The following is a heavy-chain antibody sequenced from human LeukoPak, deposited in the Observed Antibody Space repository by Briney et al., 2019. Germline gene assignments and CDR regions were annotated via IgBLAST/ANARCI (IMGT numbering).Heavy chain of an antibody. CDR1: GYTFTSYA. CDR2: INAGNGNT. D-gene: IGHD5-12*01. J-gene: IGHJ6*04. Sequence: GASLKVSCKASGYTFTSYAMHWVRQAPGQRLEWMGWINAGNGNTKYSQKFQGRVTITRDTSASTAYMELSSLRSEDTAVYYCARDPRGYSGYDSNYYYYGMDVWGKGTTVTVSS. CDR3: ARDPRGYSGYDSNYYYYGMDV. V-gene: IGHV1-3*01.